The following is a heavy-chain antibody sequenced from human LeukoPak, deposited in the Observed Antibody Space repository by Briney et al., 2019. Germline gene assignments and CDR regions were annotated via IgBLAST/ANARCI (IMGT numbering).Heavy chain of an antibody. CDR1: GFTFSSYA. Sequence: GGSLRLSCAASGFTFSSYAMSWVRQAPGKGLEWVSAISGSGGSTYYADSVKGRFTISRDNSKNTLYLQMNSLRAEDTAVYYCARDREGFCGGDCYSSWGQGTLVTVSS. CDR3: ARDREGFCGGDCYSS. J-gene: IGHJ4*02. D-gene: IGHD2-21*02. CDR2: ISGSGGST. V-gene: IGHV3-23*01.